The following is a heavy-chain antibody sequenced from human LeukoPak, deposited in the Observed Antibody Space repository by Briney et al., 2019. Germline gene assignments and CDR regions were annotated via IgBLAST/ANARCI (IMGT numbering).Heavy chain of an antibody. CDR1: GYSFTSYW. Sequence: GESLKISCKGSGYSFTSYWIGWVRQMPGKGLEWMGIIYPGDSDTRYSPSFQGQVTISADKSISTAYLQWSSLKASDTAMYYCASSAYCGGDCYSTDAFDIWVQGTMVTVSS. J-gene: IGHJ3*02. CDR3: ASSAYCGGDCYSTDAFDI. V-gene: IGHV5-51*01. CDR2: IYPGDSDT. D-gene: IGHD2-21*02.